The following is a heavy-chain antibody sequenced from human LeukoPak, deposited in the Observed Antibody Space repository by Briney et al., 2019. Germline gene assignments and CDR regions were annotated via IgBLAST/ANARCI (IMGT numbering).Heavy chain of an antibody. J-gene: IGHJ4*02. Sequence: GRSLRLSCAASGFTFSRYGMHWVRQAPGKGLEWVAVILSDGNNKYYADSVKGRFTISRDNSKNTLYLQMNSLRAEDTAVYYCARSSVGWHDYWGQGTLVTVSS. V-gene: IGHV3-30*03. CDR1: GFTFSRYG. CDR3: ARSSVGWHDY. CDR2: ILSDGNNK. D-gene: IGHD6-19*01.